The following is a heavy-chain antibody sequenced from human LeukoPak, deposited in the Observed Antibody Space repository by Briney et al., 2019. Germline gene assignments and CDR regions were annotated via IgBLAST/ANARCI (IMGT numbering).Heavy chain of an antibody. CDR1: GYSFTSYW. V-gene: IGHV5-51*01. CDR3: ARLGRWDDFWSGPYY. J-gene: IGHJ4*02. CDR2: IYPGDSDT. Sequence: GESLKISCKGSGYSFTSYWIGWVRQMPGKGLEWMGIIYPGDSDTIYSPSFQGQVTISADKSISTAYLQWSSLKASDTAMYYCARLGRWDDFWSGPYYWGQGALVTVSS. D-gene: IGHD3-3*01.